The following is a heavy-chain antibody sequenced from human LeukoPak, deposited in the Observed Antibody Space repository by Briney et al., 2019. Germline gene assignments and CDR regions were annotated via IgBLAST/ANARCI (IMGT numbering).Heavy chain of an antibody. D-gene: IGHD2-2*01. V-gene: IGHV1-69*01. CDR2: IIPIFGTA. J-gene: IGHJ4*02. CDR1: GGTFSSYA. Sequence: ASVKVSCKASGGTFSSYAISWVRQAPGQGLEWMGGIIPIFGTANYAQKFQGRVTITADESTSTAYMELSSLRSEDTAVYYCASQVVRAAIWVYWGQGTLVTVSS. CDR3: ASQVVRAAIWVY.